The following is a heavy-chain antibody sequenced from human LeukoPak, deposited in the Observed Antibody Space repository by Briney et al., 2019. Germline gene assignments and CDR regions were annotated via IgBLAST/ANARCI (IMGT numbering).Heavy chain of an antibody. Sequence: KPSETLSLTCTVSGGSISRSTYYWGWIRQPPGKGLEWIESIYYSGSTYYNPSLKSRVTISVDTYKHQFSLTLRSVTAADTAVYYCARRARGAKFGSGAFDIWGQGTMVTVSS. D-gene: IGHD3-10*01. V-gene: IGHV4-39*01. J-gene: IGHJ3*02. CDR3: ARRARGAKFGSGAFDI. CDR2: IYYSGST. CDR1: GGSISRSTYY.